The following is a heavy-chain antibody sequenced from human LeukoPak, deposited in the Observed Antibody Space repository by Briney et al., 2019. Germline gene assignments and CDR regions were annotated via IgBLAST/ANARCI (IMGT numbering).Heavy chain of an antibody. D-gene: IGHD4-17*01. J-gene: IGHJ6*04. V-gene: IGHV1-3*01. CDR3: ARDSHPVTKGLYYYGMDV. CDR2: INAGSGNT. CDR1: GYILTSYG. Sequence: ASVKVSCKASGYILTSYGMHWVRQAPGQRLEGLGWINAGSGNTKSSQKFQGRVTITRETSAKTAYMELSGLRSEDTAVHYCARDSHPVTKGLYYYGMDVWGKGTTVTVSS.